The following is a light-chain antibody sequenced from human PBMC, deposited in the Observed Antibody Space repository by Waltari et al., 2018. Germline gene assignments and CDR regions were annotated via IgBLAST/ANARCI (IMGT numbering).Light chain of an antibody. V-gene: IGKV1-39*01. CDR1: QSISSS. Sequence: IQMTQSPSSLSASVGDRVTITCRASQSISSSLNWYQQIPGKAPKLLIYVASNLQSGVPSRFSGSGSGTDFSLTISSLQPEDFATYYCQHTFETPYSFGQGTKLESK. CDR3: QHTFETPYS. J-gene: IGKJ2*01. CDR2: VAS.